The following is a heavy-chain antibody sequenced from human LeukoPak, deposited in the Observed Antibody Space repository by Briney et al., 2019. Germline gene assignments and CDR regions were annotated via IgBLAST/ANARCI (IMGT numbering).Heavy chain of an antibody. D-gene: IGHD5-18*01. CDR3: ARTPLGTAMALDY. J-gene: IGHJ4*02. CDR1: GGSISNYY. Sequence: SETLSLTCTVSGGSISNYYWSWIRQPPGKGLEWIGYIYYSGRTNYNPSLKSRVTISGDTSRNQFSLKLDSVTAADTAVYYCARTPLGTAMALDYWGQGTLVTVSS. V-gene: IGHV4-59*08. CDR2: IYYSGRT.